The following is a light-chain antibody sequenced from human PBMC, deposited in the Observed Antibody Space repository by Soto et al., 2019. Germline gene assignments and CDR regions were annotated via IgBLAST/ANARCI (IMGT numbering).Light chain of an antibody. CDR2: DVS. J-gene: IGLJ1*01. Sequence: QSVLTQPRSVSGSPGQSVTISCTGTSSDVGAYNYVSWYQQHSGKAPKFMIYDVSKRPSGVPDRFSGSKSGNTASLTISGLQAEDEADYYCCSYAGSSTFFYVLGTGTKVTVL. CDR1: SSDVGAYNY. V-gene: IGLV2-11*01. CDR3: CSYAGSSTFFYV.